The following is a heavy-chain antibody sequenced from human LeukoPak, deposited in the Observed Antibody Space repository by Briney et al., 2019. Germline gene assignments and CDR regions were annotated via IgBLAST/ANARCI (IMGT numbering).Heavy chain of an antibody. J-gene: IGHJ4*02. CDR1: GFTFSSYG. Sequence: GGSLRLSCAASGFTFSSYGMHWVRQAPGKGLEWVAFIRYDGSNKYYADSVKGRFTISRDNSKNTLYLQMNSLRAEDTAVYYCAKGRRGYSYGTDYWGQGTLVTVSS. CDR3: AKGRRGYSYGTDY. D-gene: IGHD5-18*01. CDR2: IRYDGSNK. V-gene: IGHV3-30*02.